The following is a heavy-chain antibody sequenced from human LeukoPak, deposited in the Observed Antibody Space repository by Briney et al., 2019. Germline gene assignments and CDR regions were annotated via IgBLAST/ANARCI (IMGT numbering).Heavy chain of an antibody. V-gene: IGHV3-23*01. J-gene: IGHJ4*02. Sequence: TGGSLRLSCAAPGFTFSSYAMSWVRQAPGKGLGWVSAISGSGGSTYYADSVKGRFTISRDNSKNTLYLQMNSLRAEDTAVYYCAKLDPRVDTIDYWGQGTLVTVSS. CDR2: ISGSGGST. CDR3: AKLDPRVDTIDY. D-gene: IGHD1-1*01. CDR1: GFTFSSYA.